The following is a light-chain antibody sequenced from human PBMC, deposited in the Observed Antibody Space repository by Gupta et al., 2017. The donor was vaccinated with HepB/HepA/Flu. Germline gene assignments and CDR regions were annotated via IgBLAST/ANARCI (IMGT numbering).Light chain of an antibody. CDR2: KNN. Sequence: SSELTQPPSVSVSPGPTASISCSGDRLGNKYAAWYQQTPGQSPVLVIYKNNKRPAGSPERFSGSSSGSTATLTISGTQTVDEDEYFCQAWDTSIAVFGGGTRLTVL. CDR3: QAWDTSIAV. V-gene: IGLV3-1*01. J-gene: IGLJ2*01. CDR1: RLGNKY.